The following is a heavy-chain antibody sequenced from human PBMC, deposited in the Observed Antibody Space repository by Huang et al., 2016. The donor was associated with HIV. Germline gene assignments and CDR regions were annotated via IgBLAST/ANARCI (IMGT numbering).Heavy chain of an antibody. CDR3: ARDPRIQSWLNFFDY. J-gene: IGHJ4*02. V-gene: IGHV3-74*01. D-gene: IGHD3-22*01. CDR1: GFSISSYW. CDR2: INSGGSST. Sequence: PGGSLRLSCAASGFSISSYWMHWVRQAPGKGLVWVSRINSGGSSTSYADSVKGRFTISRDNAKNTLYLQMNSLRAEDTAVYYCARDPRIQSWLNFFDYWGQGTLVSVSS.